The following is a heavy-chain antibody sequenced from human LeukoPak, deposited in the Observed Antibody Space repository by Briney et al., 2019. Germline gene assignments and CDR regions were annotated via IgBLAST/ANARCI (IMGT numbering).Heavy chain of an antibody. CDR2: ISYDGSNK. D-gene: IGHD5-18*01. Sequence: GRSLRLSCAASGFTFSSYAMHWVRQAPGKGLEWVAVISYDGSNKYYADSVKGRFTISRNNSKNTLYLQMNSMRAEDTAVYYCARVQGRYSYGSGFDSWGQGTLVTVSS. CDR1: GFTFSSYA. J-gene: IGHJ4*02. CDR3: ARVQGRYSYGSGFDS. V-gene: IGHV3-30*04.